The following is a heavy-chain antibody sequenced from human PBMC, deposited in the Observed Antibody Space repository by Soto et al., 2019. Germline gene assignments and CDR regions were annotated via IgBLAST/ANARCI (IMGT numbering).Heavy chain of an antibody. CDR3: ARGAKKREDDYGDGYEWDELGGYYYYYMDV. V-gene: IGHV4-59*01. CDR2: IYYSGST. J-gene: IGHJ6*03. CDR1: GGSISSYY. D-gene: IGHD4-17*01. Sequence: SETLSLTCTVSGGSISSYYWSWIRQPPGKGLEWIGYIYYSGSTNYNPSLKSRVTISVDTSKNQFSLKLSSVTAADTAVYYCARGAKKREDDYGDGYEWDELGGYYYYYMDVWGKGTTVTVSS.